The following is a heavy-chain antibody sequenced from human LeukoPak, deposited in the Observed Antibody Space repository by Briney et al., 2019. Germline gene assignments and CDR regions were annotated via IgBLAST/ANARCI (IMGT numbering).Heavy chain of an antibody. CDR1: GGTFSSYA. CDR3: ASIYSSSWYVGLNWFDP. CDR2: TIPIFGTA. Sequence: SVKVSCKASGGTFSSYAISWVRQAPGQGLEWMGGTIPIFGTANYAQKFQGRVTITADESTSTAYMELSSLRSEDTAVYYCASIYSSSWYVGLNWFDPWGQGTLVTVSS. D-gene: IGHD6-13*01. J-gene: IGHJ5*02. V-gene: IGHV1-69*13.